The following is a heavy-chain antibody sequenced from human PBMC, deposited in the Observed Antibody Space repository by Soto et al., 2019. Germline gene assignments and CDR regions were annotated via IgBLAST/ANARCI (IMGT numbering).Heavy chain of an antibody. V-gene: IGHV1-69*13. Sequence: SVKVSCKASGGTFSSYAISWVRQAPGQGLEWMGGIIPIFDTANYAQKFQGRVTITADESTSTAYMELSSLRSEDTAVYYCARDLGVGQLVLPVSVWGQGTTVTVSS. J-gene: IGHJ6*02. D-gene: IGHD6-6*01. CDR2: IIPIFDTA. CDR1: GGTFSSYA. CDR3: ARDLGVGQLVLPVSV.